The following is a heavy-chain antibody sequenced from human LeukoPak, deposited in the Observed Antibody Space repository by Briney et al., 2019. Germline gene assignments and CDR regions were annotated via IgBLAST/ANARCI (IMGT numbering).Heavy chain of an antibody. V-gene: IGHV4-34*01. D-gene: IGHD3-10*01. CDR3: ARRTWELTQSPFDY. CDR1: GGSFSGYY. CDR2: INHSGST. Sequence: SETLSLTCAVYGGSFSGYYWSWIRQPPGKGLEWIGEINHSGSTNYNPSLKSRVTISVDTSNNQFSLRPGSVTAADTAVYCCARRTWELTQSPFDYWGQGTLVSVSS. J-gene: IGHJ4*02.